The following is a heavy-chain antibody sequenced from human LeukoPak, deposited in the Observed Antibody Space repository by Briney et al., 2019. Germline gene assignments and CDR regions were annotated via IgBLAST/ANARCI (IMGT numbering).Heavy chain of an antibody. CDR2: IYPGDSDT. V-gene: IGHV5-51*01. D-gene: IGHD2-15*01. Sequence: GESLKISCKGSGYSFTSYWIGWVRQMPGKGLEWMGIIYPGDSDTRYGPSFQGQVTISADKSFSTAYLQWSSLKASDTAMYYCARAAFCSGGSCYFDYWGQGTLVTVSS. CDR1: GYSFTSYW. J-gene: IGHJ4*02. CDR3: ARAAFCSGGSCYFDY.